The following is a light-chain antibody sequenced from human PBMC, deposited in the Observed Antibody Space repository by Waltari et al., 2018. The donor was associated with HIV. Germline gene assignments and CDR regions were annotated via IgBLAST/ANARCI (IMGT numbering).Light chain of an antibody. J-gene: IGLJ2*01. CDR1: FSDIGSFP. CDR3: AAWDDTLKSLL. CDR2: GN. V-gene: IGLV1-44*01. Sequence: QAVLAQPPSVSGPPGQRVTLSCSGTFSDIGSFPVSWYQQLPGTAPKLLLYGNQRLSGVPDRFSGSQSGTSASLAISGLQSEDEADFYCAAWDDTLKSLLFGGGTKLTVL.